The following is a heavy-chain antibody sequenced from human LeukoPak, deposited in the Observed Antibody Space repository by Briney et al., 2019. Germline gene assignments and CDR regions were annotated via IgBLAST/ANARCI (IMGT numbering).Heavy chain of an antibody. J-gene: IGHJ4*02. CDR1: GGSFSGYY. V-gene: IGHV4-34*01. D-gene: IGHD6-25*01. CDR2: INHSGST. CDR3: ARGAALSFDY. Sequence: SETLSLTCAVYGGSFSGYYWSWIRQPPGKGLEWIGEINHSGSTNYNPSLKSRVTISVDTSKNQFSLMLSSVTAADTAVYYCARGAALSFDYWGQGTLVTVSS.